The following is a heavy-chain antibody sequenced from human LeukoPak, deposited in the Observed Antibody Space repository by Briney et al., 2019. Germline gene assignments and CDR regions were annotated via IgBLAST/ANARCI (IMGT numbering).Heavy chain of an antibody. CDR2: IYSGDNT. D-gene: IGHD1-26*01. V-gene: IGHV3-53*01. CDR1: GLTFSNNY. Sequence: PGRSLRLSCVVSGLTFSNNYMSWVRQAPGKGLEWVSVIYSGDNTYYADSVKGRFTISRDNSKNTLYLQMNSLRAEDTAVYYCAREASGSFFANWGQGTLVTVSS. CDR3: AREASGSFFAN. J-gene: IGHJ4*02.